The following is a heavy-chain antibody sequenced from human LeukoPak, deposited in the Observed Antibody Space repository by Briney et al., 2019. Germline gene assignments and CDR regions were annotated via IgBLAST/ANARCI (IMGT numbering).Heavy chain of an antibody. CDR2: TYTSGST. V-gene: IGHV4-61*02. Sequence: SETLPLTCTVSGGSISSGSYYWSWIRQPAGKGLEWIGRTYTSGSTNYNPSLKSRVTISVDTSKNQFSLKLSSVTAADTAVYYCARLGYSYGYDYWGQGTLVTVSS. D-gene: IGHD5-18*01. CDR3: ARLGYSYGYDY. J-gene: IGHJ4*02. CDR1: GGSISSGSYY.